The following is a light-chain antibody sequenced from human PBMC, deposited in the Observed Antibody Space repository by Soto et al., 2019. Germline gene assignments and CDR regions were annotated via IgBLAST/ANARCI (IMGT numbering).Light chain of an antibody. CDR1: QSVSSH. CDR3: QQYNNWPLT. J-gene: IGKJ4*01. Sequence: ELVMTQSPATLSVSPGERATLSCRASQSVSSHLAWYQQKPGQAPRLLIYGASTRATGSTTRFSGSGSGTEFNPTISSLQTEDVAVYYCQQYNNWPLTFGGVTKVEIK. V-gene: IGKV3-15*01. CDR2: GAS.